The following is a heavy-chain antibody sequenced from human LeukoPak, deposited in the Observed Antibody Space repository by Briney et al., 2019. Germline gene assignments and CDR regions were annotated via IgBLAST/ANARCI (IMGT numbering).Heavy chain of an antibody. D-gene: IGHD3-22*01. CDR3: AKDSNYYDSSGSHRLFDY. CDR2: ISGSGGST. V-gene: IGHV3-23*01. Sequence: GGSLRLSCAASGFTFSSYAMSWVRQAPGKGLEWVSAISGSGGSTYYADSVKGRFTISRDNSKNTLYLQMNSLRAEDTAVYYCAKDSNYYDSSGSHRLFDYWGQGTLVTASS. J-gene: IGHJ4*02. CDR1: GFTFSSYA.